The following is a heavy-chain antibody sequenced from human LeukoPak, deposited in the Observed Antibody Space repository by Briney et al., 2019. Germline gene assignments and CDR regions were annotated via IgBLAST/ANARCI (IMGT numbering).Heavy chain of an antibody. V-gene: IGHV1-18*01. CDR2: ISAYNGNT. Sequence: ASVKVSCKASGYTFTGYGLSWVRQAPGQGLEWMGWISAYNGNTNYAQKFQGRVTVTTDTSTSTAYMELRSLRSDDTAVYYCARSSSVTIPGYYFDYWGQGTLVTVSS. CDR1: GYTFTGYG. J-gene: IGHJ4*02. CDR3: ARSSSVTIPGYYFDY. D-gene: IGHD2-21*01.